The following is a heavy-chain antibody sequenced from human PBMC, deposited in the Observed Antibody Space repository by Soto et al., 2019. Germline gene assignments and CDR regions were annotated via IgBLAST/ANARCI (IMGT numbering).Heavy chain of an antibody. D-gene: IGHD6-13*01. CDR2: ISGSGGST. CDR1: GFTFSSYA. CDR3: AKDRVPSSPDYYYYGTDV. Sequence: PGGSLRLSCAASGFTFSSYAMSWVRQAPGKGLEWVSAISGSGGSTYYADSVKGRFTISRDNSKNTLYLQMNSLRAEDTAVYYCAKDRVPSSPDYYYYGTDVWAQGTTVTVS. V-gene: IGHV3-23*01. J-gene: IGHJ6*02.